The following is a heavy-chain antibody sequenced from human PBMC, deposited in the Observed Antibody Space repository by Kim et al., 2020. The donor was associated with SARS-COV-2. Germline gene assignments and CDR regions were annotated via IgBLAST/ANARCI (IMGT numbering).Heavy chain of an antibody. Sequence: GGSLRLSCAASGFTFSSYGMHWVRQAPGKGLEWVAVISYDGSNKYYADSVKGRFTISRDNSKNTLYLQMNSLRAEDTAVYYCAKDMADDYGSFDYWGQGTLVTVSS. D-gene: IGHD4-17*01. CDR1: GFTFSSYG. J-gene: IGHJ4*02. V-gene: IGHV3-30*18. CDR2: ISYDGSNK. CDR3: AKDMADDYGSFDY.